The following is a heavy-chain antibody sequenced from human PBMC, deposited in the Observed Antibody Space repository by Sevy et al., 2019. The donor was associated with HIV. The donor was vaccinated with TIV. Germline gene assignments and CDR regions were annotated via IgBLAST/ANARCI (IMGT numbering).Heavy chain of an antibody. CDR1: GFTFDDYG. CDR2: INWNGGST. J-gene: IGHJ6*03. V-gene: IGHV3-20*04. Sequence: GGSLRLSCVASGFTFDDYGMSWVRQAPGKGLEWVSGINWNGGSTGYADSVKGRFTISRDNAKNSLYLQMNSLRAEDTALYYCAGGSGSYYNGFYYYYMDVWGKGTTVTVSS. CDR3: AGGSGSYYNGFYYYYMDV. D-gene: IGHD3-10*01.